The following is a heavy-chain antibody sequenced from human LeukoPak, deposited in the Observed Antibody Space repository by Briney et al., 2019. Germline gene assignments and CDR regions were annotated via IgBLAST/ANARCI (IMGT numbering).Heavy chain of an antibody. CDR2: NSGGSS. CDR1: GFTVTNNY. Sequence: GGSLRLSCAASGFTVTNNYMSWVRQAPGKGLEWVSSNSGGSSYYADSVKGRFTISRDNAKNSLYLQMNSLRAEDTAVYYCARRGNYYDSSGYFIWGQGTMVTVSS. J-gene: IGHJ3*02. CDR3: ARRGNYYDSSGYFI. V-gene: IGHV3-66*04. D-gene: IGHD3-22*01.